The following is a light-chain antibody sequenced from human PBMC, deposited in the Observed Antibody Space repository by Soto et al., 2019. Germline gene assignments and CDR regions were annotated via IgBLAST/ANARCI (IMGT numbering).Light chain of an antibody. CDR3: QQYXSFPWT. CDR1: QSVLYSSNNKNY. V-gene: IGKV4-1*01. CDR2: WAS. J-gene: IGKJ1*01. Sequence: DIVMTQSPDSLAVSLGERATINCKSSQSVLYSSNNKNYLAWYQQRPGQPPNLLIYWASTRESGVPDRFSGSGSGTDFTLTISSLQAEDVAXYYCQQYXSFPWTFGQGTKVEIK.